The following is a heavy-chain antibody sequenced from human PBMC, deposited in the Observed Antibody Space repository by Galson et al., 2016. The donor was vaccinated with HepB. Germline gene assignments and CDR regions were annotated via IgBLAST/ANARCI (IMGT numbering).Heavy chain of an antibody. V-gene: IGHV3-53*01. D-gene: IGHD1-1*01. Sequence: SLRLPCAASGFTVSSNYMSWVRQAPGKGLVLVSVIYSGGDTYYADSVKGRFTISRDNYKNTLYLQMNGLRAEDTAVYYCAKERLVRRIFDHWGQGTLLTVSS. CDR3: AKERLVRRIFDH. CDR1: GFTVSSNY. J-gene: IGHJ4*02. CDR2: IYSGGDT.